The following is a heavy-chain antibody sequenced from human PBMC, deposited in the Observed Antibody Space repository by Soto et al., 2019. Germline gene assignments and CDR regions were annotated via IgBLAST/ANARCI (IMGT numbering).Heavy chain of an antibody. Sequence: SETLSLTCTVSGGSISSYYWSWIRQPPGKGLEWIGYIYYSGSTNYNPSLKSRVTISVDTSKNQFSLKLSSVTAADTAVYYCARLTTTVDHWGQGTLVTVSS. CDR1: GGSISSYY. CDR2: IYYSGST. J-gene: IGHJ5*02. V-gene: IGHV4-59*08. D-gene: IGHD4-4*01. CDR3: ARLTTTVDH.